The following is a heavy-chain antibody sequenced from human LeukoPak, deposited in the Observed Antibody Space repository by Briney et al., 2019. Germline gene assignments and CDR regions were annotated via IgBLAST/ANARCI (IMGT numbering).Heavy chain of an antibody. CDR2: NNPNSGAT. J-gene: IGHJ3*02. Sequence: ASVKVSCKASGYTFTDQYIHWVRQAPGQGLEWMGWNNPNSGATKYAQKFQGRVTMTRDTSISTAYMELSSLRSEDTAVYYCASPWIAVADDAFDIWGQGTMVTVSS. V-gene: IGHV1-2*02. CDR3: ASPWIAVADDAFDI. CDR1: GYTFTDQY. D-gene: IGHD6-19*01.